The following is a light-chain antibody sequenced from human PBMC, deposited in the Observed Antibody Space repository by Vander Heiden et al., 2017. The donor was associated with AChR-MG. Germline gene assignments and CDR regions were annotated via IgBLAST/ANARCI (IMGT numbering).Light chain of an antibody. CDR3: SSYTRSTSEV. CDR1: TSAVGGYDH. V-gene: IGLV2-14*01. CDR2: DVT. J-gene: IGLJ1*01. Sequence: QSALTQPASVSGSPGHSITISCTPSTSAVGGYDHLSWYQQHPGKAPKLINYDVTNRPSGVSNRFSASKSGNEAFLTISGLQTEDEADYDCSSYTRSTSEVFGSGTKLTVL.